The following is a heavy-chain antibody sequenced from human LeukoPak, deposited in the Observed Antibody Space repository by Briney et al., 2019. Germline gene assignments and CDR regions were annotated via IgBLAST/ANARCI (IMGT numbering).Heavy chain of an antibody. V-gene: IGHV4-34*01. Sequence: GSLRLSCATSGFIFSTYALSWVRQPPGKGLEWIGEINHSGSTNYNPSLKSRVTISVDTSKNQFSLKLSSVTAADTAVYYCARGYCSSTSCYDYWGQGTLVTVSS. CDR2: INHSGST. J-gene: IGHJ4*02. CDR1: GFIFSTYA. D-gene: IGHD2-2*01. CDR3: ARGYCSSTSCYDY.